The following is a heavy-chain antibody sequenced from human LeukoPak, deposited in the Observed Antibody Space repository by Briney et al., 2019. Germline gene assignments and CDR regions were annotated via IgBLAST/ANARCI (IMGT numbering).Heavy chain of an antibody. D-gene: IGHD3-9*01. CDR3: ARDRDPDILTGYMDY. CDR1: GFTFSSYS. CDR2: ISSSSSYI. Sequence: PGGSLRLSCAASGFTFSSYSMNWVRQAPGKGLEWVSSISSSSSYIYYADSVKGRFTISRDNAKNSLYLQMNSLRAEDTAVYYCARDRDPDILTGYMDYWGQGTLVTVSS. V-gene: IGHV3-21*01. J-gene: IGHJ4*02.